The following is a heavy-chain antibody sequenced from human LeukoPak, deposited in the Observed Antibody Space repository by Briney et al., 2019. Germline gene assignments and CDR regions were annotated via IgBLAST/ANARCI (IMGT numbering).Heavy chain of an antibody. J-gene: IGHJ4*02. CDR3: ARHLSGVTGYSYGRGIDY. V-gene: IGHV3-7*01. CDR1: GFTFSSDW. Sequence: GGSLRLSCAASGFTFSSDWMSCVRQAPGKWLEWVANIKKDGSENYYVDSVKGRFTISRDNAKKSLYLQMKSLRAEDTAVYYCARHLSGVTGYSYGRGIDYWGQGTLVTVSS. D-gene: IGHD5-18*01. CDR2: IKKDGSEN.